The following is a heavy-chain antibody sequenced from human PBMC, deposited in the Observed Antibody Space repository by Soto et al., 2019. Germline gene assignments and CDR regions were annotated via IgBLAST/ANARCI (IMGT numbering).Heavy chain of an antibody. V-gene: IGHV3-7*01. D-gene: IGHD6-13*01. CDR2: IKKDGSEK. J-gene: IGHJ4*02. Sequence: EVQLVESGGGLVQPGGSLRLSCVASGFTFSSYWMSWVRQAPGKGLEWVADIKKDGSEKYYADSVKGRFTISSDKDKNSLYLQINSLGGEATAEYYCAREGSISWGARWGQGTLVTVSS. CDR3: AREGSISWGAR. CDR1: GFTFSSYW.